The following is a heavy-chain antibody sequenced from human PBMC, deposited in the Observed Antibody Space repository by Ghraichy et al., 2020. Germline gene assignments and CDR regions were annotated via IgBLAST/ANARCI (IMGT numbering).Heavy chain of an antibody. CDR1: GYTFTSYG. CDR3: ARASSSYDFWSGYPYPDAFDI. V-gene: IGHV1-18*01. J-gene: IGHJ3*02. Sequence: ASVKVSCKASGYTFTSYGISWVQQAPGQGLEWMGWISAYNGNTNYAQKLQGRVTMTTDTSTSTAYMELRSLRSDDTAVYYCARASSSYDFWSGYPYPDAFDIWGQGTMVTVSS. CDR2: ISAYNGNT. D-gene: IGHD3-3*01.